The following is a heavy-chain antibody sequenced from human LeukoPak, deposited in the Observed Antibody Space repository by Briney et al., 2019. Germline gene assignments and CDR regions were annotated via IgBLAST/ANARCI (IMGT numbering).Heavy chain of an antibody. CDR2: INPSGGST. J-gene: IGHJ5*02. D-gene: IGHD3-9*01. CDR3: ARGNILTGYYSPNWFDP. V-gene: IGHV1-46*01. Sequence: ASVKVSCKASGYTFTGYYMHWVRQAPGQGLEWMGIINPSGGSTSYAQKFQGRVTMTRDTSTSTVYMELSSLRSEDTAVYYCARGNILTGYYSPNWFDPWGQGTLVTVSS. CDR1: GYTFTGYY.